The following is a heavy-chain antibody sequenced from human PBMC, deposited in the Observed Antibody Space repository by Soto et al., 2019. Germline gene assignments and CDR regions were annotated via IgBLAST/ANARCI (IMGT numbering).Heavy chain of an antibody. Sequence: GGSLRLSCTASGFTFSGHYMNWIHQAPGKGLEWLAYLTNDGGYTYYADSVRGRFTIWRDNAKDSLYLQINDLRADDTGVYYCAKDRRVHHTPTSAIHVRGPATTRTGSS. D-gene: IGHD1-26*01. V-gene: IGHV3-11*01. CDR2: LTNDGGYT. CDR1: GFTFSGHY. CDR3: AKDRRVHHTPTSAIHV. J-gene: IGHJ6*02.